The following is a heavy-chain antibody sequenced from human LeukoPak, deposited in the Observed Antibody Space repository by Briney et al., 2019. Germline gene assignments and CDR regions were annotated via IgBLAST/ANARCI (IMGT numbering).Heavy chain of an antibody. D-gene: IGHD3-22*01. CDR2: ISGSGGST. Sequence: GSLRLSCAASGFTFSSYAMSWVRQAPGKGLEWVSAISGSGGSTYYADSVKGRFTISRDNSKNTLYLQMNSLRAEDTAVYYCAKLRKVPYDSSGLYYFDYWGQGTLVTVSS. CDR3: AKLRKVPYDSSGLYYFDY. V-gene: IGHV3-23*01. CDR1: GFTFSSYA. J-gene: IGHJ4*02.